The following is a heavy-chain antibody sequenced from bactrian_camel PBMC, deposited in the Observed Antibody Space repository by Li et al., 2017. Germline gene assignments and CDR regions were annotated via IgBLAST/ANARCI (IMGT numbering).Heavy chain of an antibody. CDR3: VALAWGFNY. CDR2: IDSDGPT. D-gene: IGHD1*01. V-gene: IGHV3S55*01. J-gene: IGHJ4*01. CDR1: GVTRNAYC. Sequence: QVQLVESGGGSVEAGGSLNLSCVASGVTRNAYCIGWFRQAPGKEREQVASIDSDGPTFYEDSVKGRFTISRDDAKNTLYLQLNSLKSEDTAQYYCVALAWGFNYWGQGTQVTVS.